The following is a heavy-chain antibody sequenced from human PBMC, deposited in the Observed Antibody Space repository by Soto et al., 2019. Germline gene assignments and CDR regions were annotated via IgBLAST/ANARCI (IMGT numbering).Heavy chain of an antibody. CDR3: AKDGSHLAVAGTSPTSYFYGLAV. CDR2: VSYDGSIK. Sequence: QVQLVESGGGVVQPGRSLRLSCAASGFTFCVYGMHWVRQAPGKGLEWVALVSYDGSIKYYADSVKGRFTISRDNSKNTLYLQMNSLRVEDTAVYYCAKDGSHLAVAGTSPTSYFYGLAVWGQGTTVTVSS. V-gene: IGHV3-30*18. CDR1: GFTFCVYG. J-gene: IGHJ6*02. D-gene: IGHD6-19*01.